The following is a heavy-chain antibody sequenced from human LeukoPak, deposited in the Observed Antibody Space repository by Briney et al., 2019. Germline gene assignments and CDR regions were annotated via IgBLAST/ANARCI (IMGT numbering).Heavy chain of an antibody. CDR2: IYYSGST. CDR1: GGSISSYY. Sequence: SETLSLTCTASGGSISSYYWSWVRQPPGKGLEWIGYIYYSGSTNYNPSLKSRVTISVDTSKNQFSLKLSAVTAADTAVYYCARRVRPNWFDPWGQGTLVTVSS. V-gene: IGHV4-59*08. J-gene: IGHJ5*02. CDR3: ARRVRPNWFDP.